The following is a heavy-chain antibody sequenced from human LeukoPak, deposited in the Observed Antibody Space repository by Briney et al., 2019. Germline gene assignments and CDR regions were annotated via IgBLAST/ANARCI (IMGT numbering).Heavy chain of an antibody. CDR3: ARPLWFGESDFDY. Sequence: ASVKVSCKASGYTFTGYYRHGGGQAPGQGLEWRGGINPNSGGTNYAQKFQGRVTMTRDTSISTAYMELSRLRSDDTAVYYCARPLWFGESDFDYWGQGTLVTVSS. J-gene: IGHJ4*02. V-gene: IGHV1-2*02. D-gene: IGHD3-10*01. CDR1: GYTFTGYY. CDR2: INPNSGGT.